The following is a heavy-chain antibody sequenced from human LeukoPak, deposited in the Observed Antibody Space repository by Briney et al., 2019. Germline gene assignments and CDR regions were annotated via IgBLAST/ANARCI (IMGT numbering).Heavy chain of an antibody. Sequence: GGSLRLSCAASESTFRNFWMTWVRQAPGKGLEWVANIKQDGSEKYYVDSVKGRFTISRDNAKNSLYLQMNSLRAEDTAVYYCARVAWQPINYYYYYMDVWGKGTTVAVSS. V-gene: IGHV3-7*01. D-gene: IGHD3-9*01. CDR1: ESTFRNFW. CDR3: ARVAWQPINYYYYYMDV. J-gene: IGHJ6*03. CDR2: IKQDGSEK.